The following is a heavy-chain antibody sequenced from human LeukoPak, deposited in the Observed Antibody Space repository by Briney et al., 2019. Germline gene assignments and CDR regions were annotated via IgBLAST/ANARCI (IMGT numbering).Heavy chain of an antibody. CDR3: AREFRGIDHGGNLAVDY. CDR2: ISSSSSYI. Sequence: PGGSLRLSCAASGFTFSSYSMNWVRQAPGKGLEWVSSISSSSSYIYYADSVKGRFTISRDNAKNSLYLQMNSLRAEDTAVYYCAREFRGIDHGGNLAVDYWGQGTLVTVSS. V-gene: IGHV3-21*01. CDR1: GFTFSSYS. D-gene: IGHD4-23*01. J-gene: IGHJ4*02.